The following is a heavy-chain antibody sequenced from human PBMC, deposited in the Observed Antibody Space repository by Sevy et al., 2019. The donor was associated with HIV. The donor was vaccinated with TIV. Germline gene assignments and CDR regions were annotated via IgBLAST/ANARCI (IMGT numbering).Heavy chain of an antibody. CDR1: GGSVSSGSYY. Sequence: SETLSLTCTVSGGSVSSGSYYWSWIRQRPGKGLEWIGYIYYSGSTNYNPSLKSRVTISLDTSKDHFSLKMTSVTTADTAVYYCARDDPVMNAFDIWGQGTMVTVSS. D-gene: IGHD3-16*01. CDR2: IYYSGST. J-gene: IGHJ3*02. V-gene: IGHV4-61*03. CDR3: ARDDPVMNAFDI.